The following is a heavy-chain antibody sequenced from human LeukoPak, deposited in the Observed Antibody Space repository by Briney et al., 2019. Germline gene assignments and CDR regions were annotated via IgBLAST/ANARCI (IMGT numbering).Heavy chain of an antibody. Sequence: GASVKVSCKASGYTFTSYYMHWVRQAPAQGLEWMGMINPSSGNARYAQKFQGRVTMASDTSTSTMYMELSSLRSEDTAVYYCSRDTRAADAEYFQHWGQGTLVIVSS. D-gene: IGHD2-15*01. CDR1: GYTFTSYY. J-gene: IGHJ1*01. CDR3: SRDTRAADAEYFQH. V-gene: IGHV1-46*01. CDR2: INPSSGNA.